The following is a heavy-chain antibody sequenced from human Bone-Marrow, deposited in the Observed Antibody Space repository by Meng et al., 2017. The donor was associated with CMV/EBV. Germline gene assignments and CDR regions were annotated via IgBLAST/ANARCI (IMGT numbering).Heavy chain of an antibody. CDR1: GYTFTSYG. J-gene: IGHJ6*02. CDR2: ISAYNGNT. V-gene: IGHV1-18*01. CDR3: AREGCSSTSCRQHPPQYYYYYYGMDV. Sequence: ASVKVSCKASGYTFTSYGISWVRQAPGQGLEWMGWISAYNGNTNYAQKLQGRVTMTTDTSTSTAYMELRSLRSDDTAVYYCAREGCSSTSCRQHPPQYYYYYYGMDVWGQRTTVTVSS. D-gene: IGHD2-2*01.